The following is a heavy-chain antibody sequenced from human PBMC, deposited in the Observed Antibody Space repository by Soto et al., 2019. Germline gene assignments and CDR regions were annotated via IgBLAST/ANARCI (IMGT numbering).Heavy chain of an antibody. Sequence: QVQLVQSGAEVKPPGSSVSVSCTASGDTFNRYTISWVRQAPGQGLEWMGRVIPILGMSNYAQKFQGRVSIMADKSTSTAYMHLSSLRSEDTAMYYCATNYGSGSTHFDHWGQGTLVTVSS. D-gene: IGHD3-10*01. V-gene: IGHV1-69*02. J-gene: IGHJ4*02. CDR1: GDTFNRYT. CDR3: ATNYGSGSTHFDH. CDR2: VIPILGMS.